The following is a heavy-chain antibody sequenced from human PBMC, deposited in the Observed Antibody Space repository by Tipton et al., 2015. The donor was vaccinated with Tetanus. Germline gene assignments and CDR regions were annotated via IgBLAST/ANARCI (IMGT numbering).Heavy chain of an antibody. V-gene: IGHV1-2*02. CDR1: GYTFTGYY. CDR2: IDPNSGAT. Sequence: QLVQSGAEVKKPGASVKVSCKASGYTFTGYYMYWVRQAPGQGLEWMGWIDPNSGATVYAQKFQGRVTMTRDPSISTAYMELRSLRSDDTAVYYCARDRGDYIYYGMDVWGPGTTVTVS. J-gene: IGHJ6*02. D-gene: IGHD3-22*01. CDR3: ARDRGDYIYYGMDV.